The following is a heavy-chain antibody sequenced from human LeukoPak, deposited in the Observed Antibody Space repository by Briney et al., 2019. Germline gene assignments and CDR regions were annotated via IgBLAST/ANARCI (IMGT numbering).Heavy chain of an antibody. CDR3: ARDFGPQGYCGGDCYSDY. CDR2: INHSGST. Sequence: PSETLSLTCAVYGGSFSGYYWSWIRQPPGKGLEWIGEINHSGSTNYNPSLKSRVTISVDTSKNQFSLKLSSVTAADTAVYYCARDFGPQGYCGGDCYSDYWGQGTLVTVSS. CDR1: GGSFSGYY. J-gene: IGHJ4*02. D-gene: IGHD2-21*02. V-gene: IGHV4-34*01.